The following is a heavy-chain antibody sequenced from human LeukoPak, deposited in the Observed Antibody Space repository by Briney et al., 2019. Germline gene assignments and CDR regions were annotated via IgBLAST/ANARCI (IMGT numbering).Heavy chain of an antibody. V-gene: IGHV4-39*01. CDR3: ATMVRGVIMGSDWFDP. CDR1: GGSISSSSYY. J-gene: IGHJ5*02. CDR2: IYYSGT. Sequence: PSETLSLTCTVSGGSISSSSYYWGWIRQPPGKGLEWIGNIYYSGTYYNPSLKSRVTISVDTSKNQFSLKLSSVTAADTAVYYCATMVRGVIMGSDWFDPWGQGTLVTVSP. D-gene: IGHD3-10*01.